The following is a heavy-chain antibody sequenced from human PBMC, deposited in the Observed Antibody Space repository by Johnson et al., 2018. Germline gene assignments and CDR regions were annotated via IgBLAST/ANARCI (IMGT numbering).Heavy chain of an antibody. CDR3: ARGGSVGATTGGAFDI. Sequence: QVQLVQSGGGVVQPGGSLRLSCAASGFTLSNYAMHWVRQAPGKGLEWVAALTYDGSNKYFADSVKGRFIISRDNSKNTLYLQMNSLRAEDMAVYYCARGGSVGATTGGAFDIWGQGTMVTVSS. CDR1: GFTLSNYA. D-gene: IGHD1-26*01. J-gene: IGHJ3*02. CDR2: LTYDGSNK. V-gene: IGHV3-30-3*01.